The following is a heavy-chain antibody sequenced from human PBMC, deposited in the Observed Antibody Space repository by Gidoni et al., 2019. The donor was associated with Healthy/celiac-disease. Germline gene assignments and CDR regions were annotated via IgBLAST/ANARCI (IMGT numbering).Heavy chain of an antibody. CDR1: GFTFSSYS. CDR2: ISSSSSYI. V-gene: IGHV3-21*01. Sequence: EVQLVESGGGLVKPGGSLRLSCAASGFTFSSYSMTWVRQAPGKGLEWVSSISSSSSYIYYADSVKGRFTISRDNAKNSLYLQMNSLRAEDTAVYYCARVYCSGGSCYSAMGYYYYYYMDVWGKGTTVTVSS. J-gene: IGHJ6*03. D-gene: IGHD2-15*01. CDR3: ARVYCSGGSCYSAMGYYYYYYMDV.